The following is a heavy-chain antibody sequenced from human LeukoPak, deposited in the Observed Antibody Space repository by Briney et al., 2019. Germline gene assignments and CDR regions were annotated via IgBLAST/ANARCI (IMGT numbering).Heavy chain of an antibody. CDR1: GW. CDR3: ASVFDS. V-gene: IGHV3-74*01. J-gene: IGHJ4*02. Sequence: GGSLRLSCAGSGWMHWVRQAPGQGLVWVSGINGLGTATYYADSVKGRFTISRDNAKNTVSLQMNSLSAEDTAVYYCASVFDSWGQGFLVIVSS. CDR2: INGLGTAT.